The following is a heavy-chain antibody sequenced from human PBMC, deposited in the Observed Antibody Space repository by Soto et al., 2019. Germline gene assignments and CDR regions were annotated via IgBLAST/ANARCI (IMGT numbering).Heavy chain of an antibody. Sequence: QLQLQESGSGLVKPSQTLSLTCTVSGGSISTSGYSWSWFRQPPEKGLEWIGYIYHSGTTYYNSSLESRVTISVDRSKNQFSLKLTSVTAADTAVYYCARKGHLFHRSDSNAFEIWGQGTMVTVSS. CDR3: ARKGHLFHRSDSNAFEI. J-gene: IGHJ3*02. V-gene: IGHV4-30-2*01. D-gene: IGHD3-10*01. CDR1: GGSISTSGYS. CDR2: IYHSGTT.